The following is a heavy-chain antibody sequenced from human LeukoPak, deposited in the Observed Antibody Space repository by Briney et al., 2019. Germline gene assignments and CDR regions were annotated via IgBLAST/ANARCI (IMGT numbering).Heavy chain of an antibody. Sequence: GGSLRLSCTASGFTFDDYAMSWVRQAPGKGLEWVSGITWNGVSTGYADSVKGRFTISRDNAKNSLFLQMNSLRAEDTAVYYCARVLRYCSGGNCYSGGLGYMDVWGKGTTVTISS. D-gene: IGHD2-15*01. V-gene: IGHV3-20*04. CDR3: ARVLRYCSGGNCYSGGLGYMDV. CDR1: GFTFDDYA. J-gene: IGHJ6*03. CDR2: ITWNGVST.